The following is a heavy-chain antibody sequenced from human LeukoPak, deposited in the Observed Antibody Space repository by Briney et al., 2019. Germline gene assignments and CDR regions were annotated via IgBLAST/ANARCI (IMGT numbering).Heavy chain of an antibody. CDR2: IYTSGST. CDR1: GGSISSYY. CDR3: ARGVYCSGGSCYGNWFDP. Sequence: SETLSLTCTVSGGSISSYYWSWIRQPAGKGLEWIGRIYTSGSTNYNPSLKSRVTMSVDTSKNQFPLKLSSVTAADTAVYYCARGVYCSGGSCYGNWFDPWGQGTLVTVSS. V-gene: IGHV4-4*07. D-gene: IGHD2-15*01. J-gene: IGHJ5*02.